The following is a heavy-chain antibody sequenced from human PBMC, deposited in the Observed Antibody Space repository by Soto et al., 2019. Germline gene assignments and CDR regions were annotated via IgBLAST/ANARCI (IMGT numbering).Heavy chain of an antibody. CDR3: ARVLSSWYYYYGMDV. Sequence: ASVKVSCKASGYTFTSYAMHCVRQAPGQMLEWMGWINAGNGNTKYSQKFQGRVTITRDTSASTAYMELSSLRSEDTAVYYCARVLSSWYYYYGMDVWGQGTTVTVSS. CDR1: GYTFTSYA. J-gene: IGHJ6*02. D-gene: IGHD6-13*01. V-gene: IGHV1-3*01. CDR2: INAGNGNT.